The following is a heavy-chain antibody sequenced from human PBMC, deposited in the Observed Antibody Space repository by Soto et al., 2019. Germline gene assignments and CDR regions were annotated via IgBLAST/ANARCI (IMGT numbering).Heavy chain of an antibody. Sequence: PGESLKISCKGSGYSFTSYWIGWVRQMPGKGLEWMGIIYPGDSDTGYSPSFQGQVTISADKSISTAYLQWSSLKASDTAMYYCARLCGGGSCYSTYGMDVWGQGTTVTVSS. J-gene: IGHJ6*02. D-gene: IGHD2-15*01. CDR2: IYPGDSDT. V-gene: IGHV5-51*01. CDR1: GYSFTSYW. CDR3: ARLCGGGSCYSTYGMDV.